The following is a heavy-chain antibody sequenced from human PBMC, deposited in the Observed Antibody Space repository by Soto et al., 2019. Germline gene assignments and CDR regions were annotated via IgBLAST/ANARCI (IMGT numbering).Heavy chain of an antibody. CDR2: ISGTGAST. Sequence: EVQLLESGGGLVQPGGSLSLSCAASGFTFSNYAVTWVRQAPGKGLEWVSSISGTGASTYYADSVKGRFTISRDNSKNTRHMQMNSLRAEDTAIYYCAKVVYYGVVISRGYIDYWGQGTLVTVSS. J-gene: IGHJ4*02. CDR3: AKVVYYGVVISRGYIDY. D-gene: IGHD3-3*01. V-gene: IGHV3-23*01. CDR1: GFTFSNYA.